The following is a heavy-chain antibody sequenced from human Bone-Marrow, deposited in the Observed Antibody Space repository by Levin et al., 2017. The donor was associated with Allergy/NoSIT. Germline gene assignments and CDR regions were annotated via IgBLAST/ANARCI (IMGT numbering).Heavy chain of an antibody. D-gene: IGHD3-3*01. Sequence: SVKVSCKASGGTFSSYAISWVRQAPGQGLEWMGGIIPIFGTANYAQKFQGRVTITADKSTSTAYMELSSLRSEDTAVYYCARDMSYDFNTHPYNWFDPWGQGTLVTVSS. J-gene: IGHJ5*02. CDR1: GGTFSSYA. CDR2: IIPIFGTA. V-gene: IGHV1-69*06. CDR3: ARDMSYDFNTHPYNWFDP.